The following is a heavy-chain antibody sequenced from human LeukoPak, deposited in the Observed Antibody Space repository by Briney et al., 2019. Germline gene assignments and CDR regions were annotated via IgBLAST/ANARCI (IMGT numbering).Heavy chain of an antibody. V-gene: IGHV4-39*01. CDR2: IYYSGST. Sequence: SETLSLTCAVPGGSISSSSYYWGWIRQPPGKGLEWIGSIYYSGSTYYNPSLKCRVTISVDTSKNQFSLKLSSVTAADTAVYYCARHAGAFKDYWGQGTLVTVSS. CDR1: GGSISSSSYY. CDR3: ARHAGAFKDY. D-gene: IGHD3-3*02. J-gene: IGHJ4*02.